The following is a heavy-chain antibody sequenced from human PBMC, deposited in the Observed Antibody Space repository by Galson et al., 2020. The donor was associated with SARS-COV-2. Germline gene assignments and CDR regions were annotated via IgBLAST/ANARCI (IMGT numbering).Heavy chain of an antibody. CDR2: ISSSGFKT. J-gene: IGHJ5*02. CDR1: GFTFSNTE. D-gene: IGHD6-19*01. CDR3: ARDLGSSGWTGWFDP. V-gene: IGHV3-48*03. Sequence: PGGSLRLSCAASGFTFSNTEMNWVRQTPGKGLEWISHISSSGFKTHYGDSVKGRFSVSRDNAKNSLYLQMNSLTVDDMAVYYCARDLGSSGWTGWFDPWGQGTLVTVSS.